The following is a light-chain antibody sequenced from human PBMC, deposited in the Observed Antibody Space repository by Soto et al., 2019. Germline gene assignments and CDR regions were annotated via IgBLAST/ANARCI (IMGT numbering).Light chain of an antibody. CDR1: QSVSSSY. J-gene: IGKJ4*01. Sequence: EIVLAQSPGTLSLSPGEGATLSCRASQSVSSSYLAWYQQKPGQAPRLLIYGASSRATGIPDRFSGSGSGTDFTLTISRLEAEDFAVYYCQQYGSSRSTFGGGTKVDI. CDR2: GAS. CDR3: QQYGSSRST. V-gene: IGKV3-20*01.